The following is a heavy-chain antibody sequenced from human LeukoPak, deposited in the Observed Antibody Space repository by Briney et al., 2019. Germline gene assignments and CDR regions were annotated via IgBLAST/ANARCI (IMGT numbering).Heavy chain of an antibody. CDR2: INTDGSVT. V-gene: IGHV3-74*01. Sequence: GSLRLSCAVSGFTFSSYWMHWVRQAPGKGQVWVSRINTDGSVTNYADSAKGRFTISRDNAKNTLYLQMNSLRAEDTAVYYCARGGDGWGYYDSSGLGQPDYWGQGTLVTVSS. J-gene: IGHJ4*02. D-gene: IGHD3-22*01. CDR3: ARGGDGWGYYDSSGLGQPDY. CDR1: GFTFSSYW.